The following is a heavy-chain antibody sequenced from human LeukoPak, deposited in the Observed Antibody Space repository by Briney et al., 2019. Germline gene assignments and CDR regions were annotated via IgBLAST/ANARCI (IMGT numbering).Heavy chain of an antibody. Sequence: SVKVSCKASGGTFSSYAISWVRQAPGQGLEWMGGIIPIFGTANYAQKFQGRVTITADKSTSTAYVELSSLRSEDTDVYYCARVKSYYYDTSDKDAFDIRGQGTMVTVSS. CDR2: IIPIFGTA. V-gene: IGHV1-69*06. CDR3: ARVKSYYYDTSDKDAFDI. D-gene: IGHD3-22*01. CDR1: GGTFSSYA. J-gene: IGHJ3*02.